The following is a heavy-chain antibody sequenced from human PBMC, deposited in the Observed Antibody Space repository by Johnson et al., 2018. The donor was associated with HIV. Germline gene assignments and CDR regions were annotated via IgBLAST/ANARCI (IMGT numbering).Heavy chain of an antibody. D-gene: IGHD1-14*01. J-gene: IGHJ3*02. Sequence: VQLVESGGGVVRPGGSLRLSCAASGFTFDDYGMTWVRQAPGKGLEWVSTISGSGDNTYYADSVKGRFTISRDSSKNTLYLQVNSLRAEDTAVYYCARTPSLPGAFDIWGQGTMVTVSS. CDR3: ARTPSLPGAFDI. CDR1: GFTFDDYG. CDR2: ISGSGDNT. V-gene: IGHV3-23*04.